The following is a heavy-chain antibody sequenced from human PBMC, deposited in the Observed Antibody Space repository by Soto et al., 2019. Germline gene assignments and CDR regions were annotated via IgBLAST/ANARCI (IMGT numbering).Heavy chain of an antibody. CDR2: ISGFNGKT. V-gene: IGHV1-18*01. Sequence: LQSAAELRSPGASVKVSCKTSGYSFARYGVSWVRQAPGQGLEWLGWISGFNGKTEYSQRLRDRVTLTTDTSPRTAYLELRRLKSADTAIYYCARDRNYFGPAGANWFDLWGQGTLVTVSS. CDR3: ARDRNYFGPAGANWFDL. CDR1: GYSFARYG. D-gene: IGHD3-9*01. J-gene: IGHJ5*02.